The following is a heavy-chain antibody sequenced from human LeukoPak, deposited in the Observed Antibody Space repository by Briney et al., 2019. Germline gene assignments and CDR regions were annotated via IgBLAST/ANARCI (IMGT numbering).Heavy chain of an antibody. CDR1: GASISSGAYY. D-gene: IGHD3-22*01. CDR2: IFYSGST. J-gene: IGHJ4*02. CDR3: ARGTPSSGFTDY. V-gene: IGHV4-31*03. Sequence: PSETLCLTCSVSGASISSGAYYWTWIRQLPGKGLEWIGYIFYSGSTYYNPSLKSRLTISIDTSKNQFSLKLSSVTAADTAVYYCARGTPSSGFTDYWGQGTLVAVSS.